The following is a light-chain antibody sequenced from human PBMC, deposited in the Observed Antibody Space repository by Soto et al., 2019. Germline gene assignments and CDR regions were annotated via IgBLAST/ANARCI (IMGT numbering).Light chain of an antibody. V-gene: IGLV2-14*01. CDR1: SSDVGAYNY. Sequence: QSALTQPASVSGSPGQSITISCTGTSSDVGAYNYVSWYQQHPGKAPKLMIYDVSNRPSGVSNRFSGSKSGNTASLTISGLQAEDEADYYCSSYTTSSTLYVFGTGTKVNVL. J-gene: IGLJ1*01. CDR3: SSYTTSSTLYV. CDR2: DVS.